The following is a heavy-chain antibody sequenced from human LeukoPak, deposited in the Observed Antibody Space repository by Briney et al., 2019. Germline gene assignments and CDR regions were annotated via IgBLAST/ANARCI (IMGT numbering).Heavy chain of an antibody. CDR2: ISSSSSYI. D-gene: IGHD6-13*01. Sequence: PGGSLRLSCAASGFTFSSYSMNWVRQAPGKGLEWVSSISSSSSYIYYADSVKGRFTISRDNAKNSLYLQMNSLRAEDTAVYYCARVHSSSWCLDYWGQGTTVIVSS. J-gene: IGHJ4*02. V-gene: IGHV3-21*01. CDR3: ARVHSSSWCLDY. CDR1: GFTFSSYS.